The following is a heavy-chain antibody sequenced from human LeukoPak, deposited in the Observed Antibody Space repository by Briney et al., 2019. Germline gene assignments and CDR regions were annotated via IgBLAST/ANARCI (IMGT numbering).Heavy chain of an antibody. V-gene: IGHV3-30*18. CDR1: GFTFSSYG. J-gene: IGHJ4*02. CDR3: AKDQNYFDY. CDR2: ISYDGSNK. Sequence: GGPLRLSCSASGFTFSSYGMRWVRQAPGGGLEWVAVISYDGSNKYYADSVKGRFTISRDNSKNTLYLQMNSLRAEDTAVYYCAKDQNYFDYWGQGTLVTVSS.